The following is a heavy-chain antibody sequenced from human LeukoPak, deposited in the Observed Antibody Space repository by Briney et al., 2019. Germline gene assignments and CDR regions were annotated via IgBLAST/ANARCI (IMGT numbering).Heavy chain of an antibody. V-gene: IGHV1-3*01. CDR3: ARDPIGSRWPYYFDY. CDR2: INAGNGNT. J-gene: IGHJ4*02. CDR1: GYTFTTYA. D-gene: IGHD6-13*01. Sequence: ASVNVSCMASGYTFTTYAMHWVRQAPGQGLEWMGWINAGNGNTKYSQKFQARVTITRDTSASTAYMELSSLRSEDTAVYYCARDPIGSRWPYYFDYWGQGTLVTVSS.